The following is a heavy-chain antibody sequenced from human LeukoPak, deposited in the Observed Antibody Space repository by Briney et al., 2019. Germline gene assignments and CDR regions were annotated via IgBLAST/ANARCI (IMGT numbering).Heavy chain of an antibody. J-gene: IGHJ2*01. D-gene: IGHD4-23*01. V-gene: IGHV3-30-3*02. Sequence: GGSLRLSCAASGFTFSSYAMHWVRQAPGKGLEWVALILYDGSNKYYADSVKGRFIISRDNSKNTLYLEMNSLRAEDTAVYYCAKKRRRSPNSDWYFDLWGRGTLVTVSS. CDR1: GFTFSSYA. CDR2: ILYDGSNK. CDR3: AKKRRRSPNSDWYFDL.